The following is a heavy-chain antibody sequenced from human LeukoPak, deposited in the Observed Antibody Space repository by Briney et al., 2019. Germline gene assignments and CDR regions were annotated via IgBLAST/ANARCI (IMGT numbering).Heavy chain of an antibody. J-gene: IGHJ4*02. D-gene: IGHD3-10*01. CDR3: ASTATYGSGPKWLIY. Sequence: SETLSLTCTVSGYSISSGYYWGWIRQPPGKGLEWIGSIYHSGSTYYNPSLKSRVTISVDTSKNQFSLKLSSVTAADTAVYYCASTATYGSGPKWLIYWGQGTLVTVSS. CDR2: IYHSGST. CDR1: GYSISSGYY. V-gene: IGHV4-38-2*02.